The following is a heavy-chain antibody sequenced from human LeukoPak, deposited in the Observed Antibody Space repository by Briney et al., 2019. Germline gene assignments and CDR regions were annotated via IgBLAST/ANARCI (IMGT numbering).Heavy chain of an antibody. CDR3: VRDRGYYGDYGFDY. V-gene: IGHV4-4*07. D-gene: IGHD4-17*01. J-gene: IGHJ4*02. Sequence: SETLSLTCTVSGGSISSYYWSWIRQPAGKGLEWIGRIYTSGSTNYNPSLKSRVTISVDKSKNQFSLKLSSVTAADTAVYYCVRDRGYYGDYGFDYWGQGTLVTVSS. CDR1: GGSISSYY. CDR2: IYTSGST.